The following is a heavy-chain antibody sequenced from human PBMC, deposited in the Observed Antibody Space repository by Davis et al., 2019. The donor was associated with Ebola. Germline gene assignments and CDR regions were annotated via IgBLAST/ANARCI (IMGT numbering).Heavy chain of an antibody. V-gene: IGHV3-35*01. CDR1: GFTFGNSD. CDR2: VSWNGSRT. Sequence: GESLKISCAASGFTFGNSDMNWVHQAPGKGLEWVSGVSWNGSRTHYADSVKGRFIISRDNSRNTLSLQMNSLRAEDTAVYYCAKGGGTSSSDFRRTWGQGTLVTVSS. J-gene: IGHJ5*02. D-gene: IGHD6-6*01. CDR3: AKGGGTSSSDFRRT.